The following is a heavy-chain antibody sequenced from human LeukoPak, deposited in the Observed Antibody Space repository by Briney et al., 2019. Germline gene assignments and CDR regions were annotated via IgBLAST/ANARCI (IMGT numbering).Heavy chain of an antibody. D-gene: IGHD3-22*01. CDR3: ARGHISDPSFDY. V-gene: IGHV1-2*02. J-gene: IGHJ4*02. CDR1: GYTFTGYY. Sequence: ASVKVSCKASGYTFTGYYMHWVRQAPGQGLEWMGWINPNSGGTNYAQKFQGRVTMTRDTSISTVYMELSRLRSDDTAVYYCARGHISDPSFDYWGQGTLVTVSS. CDR2: INPNSGGT.